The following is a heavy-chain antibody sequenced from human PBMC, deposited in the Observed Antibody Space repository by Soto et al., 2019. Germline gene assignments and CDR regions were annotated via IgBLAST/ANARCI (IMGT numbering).Heavy chain of an antibody. Sequence: SQTLSLTCAISVDTVSSNSAAWNWIRHSPSRGLEWRGRTYYRSKWYNDYAVSVKSRITINPDTSKNQFSLQLNSVTPEDTAVYYCARESVKVVVVPAAIRRFYFDYWGQGTLVTVSS. J-gene: IGHJ4*02. D-gene: IGHD2-2*02. CDR1: VDTVSSNSAA. V-gene: IGHV6-1*01. CDR2: TYYRSKWYN. CDR3: ARESVKVVVVPAAIRRFYFDY.